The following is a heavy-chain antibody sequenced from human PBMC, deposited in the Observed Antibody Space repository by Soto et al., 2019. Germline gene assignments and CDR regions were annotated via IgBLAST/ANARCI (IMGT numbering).Heavy chain of an antibody. CDR2: IYHSGST. V-gene: IGHV4-4*02. J-gene: IGHJ4*02. Sequence: PSETLSLTCVVSGNSISTTNWWSWVRQSPGKGLEWIGEIYHSGSTNYNPSLKSRVTISVDKSKNQFSLKLSSVTAVDTAVYYCARDVGYHYDGSPSGQFDFWGQGTLVTVSS. D-gene: IGHD3-22*01. CDR1: GNSISTTNW. CDR3: ARDVGYHYDGSPSGQFDF.